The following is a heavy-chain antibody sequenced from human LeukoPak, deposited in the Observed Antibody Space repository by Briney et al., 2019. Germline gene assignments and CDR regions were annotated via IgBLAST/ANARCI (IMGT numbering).Heavy chain of an antibody. CDR2: ISGSGGST. J-gene: IGHJ6*02. CDR1: GFTFSSYA. V-gene: IGHV3-23*01. D-gene: IGHD3-10*01. Sequence: PGGSLRLSCAASGFTFSSYAMSWVRQAPGKGLEWVSAISGSGGSTYYADSVKGRFTISRDNSKNTLYLQMNSLRAEDTAVYYCAKLMVRGVIPHYGMDVWGQGTTVTVSS. CDR3: AKLMVRGVIPHYGMDV.